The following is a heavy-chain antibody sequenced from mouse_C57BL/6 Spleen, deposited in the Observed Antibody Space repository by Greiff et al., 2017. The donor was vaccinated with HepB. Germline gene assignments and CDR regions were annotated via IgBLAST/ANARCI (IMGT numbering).Heavy chain of an antibody. Sequence: EVQVVESGGGLVKPGGSLKLSCAASGFTFSSYAMSWVRQTPEKRLEWVATISDGGSYTYYPDNVKGRFTISRDNAKNNLYLQMSHLKSEDTAMYYCARDENYDYAMDYWGQGTSVTVSS. D-gene: IGHD1-1*01. CDR2: ISDGGSYT. V-gene: IGHV5-4*01. CDR3: ARDENYDYAMDY. J-gene: IGHJ4*01. CDR1: GFTFSSYA.